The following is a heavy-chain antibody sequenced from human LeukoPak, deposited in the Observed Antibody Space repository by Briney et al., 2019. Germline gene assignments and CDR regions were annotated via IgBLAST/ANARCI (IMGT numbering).Heavy chain of an antibody. CDR3: ARDWGSIVGATFAFDI. D-gene: IGHD1-26*01. J-gene: IGHJ3*02. CDR2: ITPIFGTA. CDR1: GGTFSRFT. Sequence: GASVKVSCKASGGTFSRFTISWVRQAPGQGFEWMGGITPIFGTANFAQKFQGRVSITADESTSTAYMELSSLRSEDTAVYYCARDWGSIVGATFAFDIWGQGTMVTVSS. V-gene: IGHV1-69*13.